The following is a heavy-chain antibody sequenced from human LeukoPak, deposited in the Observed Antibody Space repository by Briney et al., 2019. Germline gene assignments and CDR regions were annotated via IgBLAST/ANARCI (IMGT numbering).Heavy chain of an antibody. CDR2: INPNSGGT. D-gene: IGHD6-19*01. CDR1: GYTFTGYY. CDR3: ARDPPDAIAVAGIDY. V-gene: IGHV1-2*06. Sequence: ASVKVSCKASGYTFTGYYMHWVRQAPGQGLEWMGRINPNSGGTNYAQKFQGRVTMTRDTPISTAYMELSRLRSDDTAVYYCARDPPDAIAVAGIDYWGQGTLVTVSS. J-gene: IGHJ4*02.